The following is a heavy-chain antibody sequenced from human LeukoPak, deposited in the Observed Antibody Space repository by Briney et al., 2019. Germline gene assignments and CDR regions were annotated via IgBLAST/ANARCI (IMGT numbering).Heavy chain of an antibody. CDR3: VRDSDYGSGSYYATFDY. D-gene: IGHD3-10*01. J-gene: IGHJ4*02. V-gene: IGHV3-21*01. CDR2: ISGSSSHI. CDR1: GFTFSSYR. Sequence: GGSLRLSYAASGFTFSSYRMNWVRQAPGKGLEWVSAISGSSSHIYYADSVKGRFTISRDNAKSSLYLQMNSLRAEDTAVFYCVRDSDYGSGSYYATFDYWGQGTLVTVSS.